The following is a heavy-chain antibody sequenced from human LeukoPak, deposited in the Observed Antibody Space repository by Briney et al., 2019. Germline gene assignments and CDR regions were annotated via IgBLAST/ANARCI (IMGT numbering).Heavy chain of an antibody. CDR2: VFYTGST. CDR3: ARLSSGYRPNPDAVFDI. D-gene: IGHD3-22*01. Sequence: SETLSLTCTVSGGSISSSRYYWGWIRQPPGKGLEWIGHVFYTGSTYYNPSLMSRVTVSADTSKNQFSLKLSSVTAADTAVYYCARLSSGYRPNPDAVFDIWGLGTMVTVSS. J-gene: IGHJ3*02. CDR1: GGSISSSRYY. V-gene: IGHV4-39*01.